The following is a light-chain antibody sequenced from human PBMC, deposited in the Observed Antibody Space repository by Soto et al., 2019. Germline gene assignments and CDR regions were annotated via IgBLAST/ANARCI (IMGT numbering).Light chain of an antibody. CDR2: WAS. CDR1: QNVLYSPDNKNY. CDR3: QQYYSAVIT. J-gene: IGKJ4*01. Sequence: DIVMTQSPASLAVSLGERATINCKSSQNVLYSPDNKNYLAWYQQKPGQAPKLLIYWASTRESGVPDRFSGSGSGTDFTLTISSLQAEDVAVYYCQQYYSAVITFGGGTKVEIK. V-gene: IGKV4-1*01.